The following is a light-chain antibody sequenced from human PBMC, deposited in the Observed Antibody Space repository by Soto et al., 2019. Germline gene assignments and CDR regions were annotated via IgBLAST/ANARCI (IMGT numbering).Light chain of an antibody. CDR3: SSFTSNPLYV. Sequence: QSALTQPTSVSGSPGQSITISCTGNHNDIGTYDYVSWYQQHPGRAPRLLIHGVTTRPSGISGRFSASKSGLTASLTISGLQPEDEADSYSSSFTSNPLYVFVPGSKAPS. CDR1: HNDIGTYDY. J-gene: IGLJ1*01. V-gene: IGLV2-14*03. CDR2: GVT.